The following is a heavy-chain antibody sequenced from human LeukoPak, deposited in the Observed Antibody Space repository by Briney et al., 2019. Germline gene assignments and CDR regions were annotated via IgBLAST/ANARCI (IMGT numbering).Heavy chain of an antibody. D-gene: IGHD1-7*01. J-gene: IGHJ4*02. V-gene: IGHV4-39*01. CDR3: ARRGENYHPHFDY. Sequence: SETLSLTCTVSGGSISSSSYYWGWIRQPPGKGLEWIGYIYYSGSTYYNPSLKSRVTISVDTSKNQLSLRLSSVTAPDTAVYYCARRGENYHPHFDYWGQGTLVTVSS. CDR1: GGSISSSSYY. CDR2: IYYSGST.